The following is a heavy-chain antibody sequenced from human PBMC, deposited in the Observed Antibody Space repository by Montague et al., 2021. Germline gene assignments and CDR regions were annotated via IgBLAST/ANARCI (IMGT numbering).Heavy chain of an antibody. J-gene: IGHJ4*02. CDR2: IYTGDMT. Sequence: SLRLSCAVSGFTVSSNYMSWVRQAPGKGLEWVSVIYTGDMTYYADSVKGRFTISRDNSKNTLHLQMNSLRVEDTAVYYCARDVPYSSGWYQDSWGQGTLVIVFS. CDR3: ARDVPYSSGWYQDS. D-gene: IGHD6-19*01. CDR1: GFTVSSNY. V-gene: IGHV3-53*01.